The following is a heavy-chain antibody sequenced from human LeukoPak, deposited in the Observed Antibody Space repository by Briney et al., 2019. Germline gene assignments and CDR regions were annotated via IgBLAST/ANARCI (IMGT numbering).Heavy chain of an antibody. CDR1: GGSVSSASYY. V-gene: IGHV4-61*01. J-gene: IGHJ4*02. CDR2: IYYSGST. CDR3: ARQQLVPRERHYYFEY. D-gene: IGHD6-13*01. Sequence: PSETLTLTFTVSGGSVSSASYYWSWIRQPPGKGLEWIGYIYYSGSTNYNPSLKSRVTISVDTSKNQFSLKLSSVTAADTAVYYCARQQLVPRERHYYFEYWGQGTLVTVSS.